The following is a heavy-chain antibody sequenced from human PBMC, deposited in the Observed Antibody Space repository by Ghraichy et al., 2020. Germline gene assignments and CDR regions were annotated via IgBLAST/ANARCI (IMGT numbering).Heavy chain of an antibody. V-gene: IGHV3-30*18. J-gene: IGHJ4*02. CDR1: GFTFSSYG. D-gene: IGHD2-2*02. CDR3: AKEGPATAIPLLYFDY. Sequence: GESLNISCAASGFTFSSYGMHWVRQAPGKGLEWVAVISYDGSNKYYADSVKGRFTISRDNSKNTLYLQMNSLRAEDTAVYYCAKEGPATAIPLLYFDYWGQGTLVTVSS. CDR2: ISYDGSNK.